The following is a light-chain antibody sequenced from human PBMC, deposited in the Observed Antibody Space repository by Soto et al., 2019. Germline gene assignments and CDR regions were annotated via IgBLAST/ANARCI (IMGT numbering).Light chain of an antibody. CDR1: SSDVGGYNY. Sequence: QSVLTQPASVSGSPGQSITISCTGTSSDVGGYNYVSWYQQHPGKAPKVMIYDVSNRPSGVSNRFSGSKSGNTASLTISGRQAEDEADYYCSSYTSSSTLVFGGGTKLTVL. CDR2: DVS. CDR3: SSYTSSSTLV. V-gene: IGLV2-14*01. J-gene: IGLJ2*01.